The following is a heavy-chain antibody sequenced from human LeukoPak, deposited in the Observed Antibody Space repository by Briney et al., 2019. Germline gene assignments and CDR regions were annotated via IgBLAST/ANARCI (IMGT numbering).Heavy chain of an antibody. D-gene: IGHD3-9*01. CDR1: GGSISSYY. V-gene: IGHV4-4*07. J-gene: IGHJ4*02. CDR2: IYTSGST. Sequence: PSETLSLTCTVSGGSISSYYWSWIRQPAGKGLEWIGRIYTSGSTNYNPSLKSRVTISLDKSKNHFSLQLSSVTDADTAVYYCAGHRSGDWFFLDYWGQGTQVTVSP. CDR3: AGHRSGDWFFLDY.